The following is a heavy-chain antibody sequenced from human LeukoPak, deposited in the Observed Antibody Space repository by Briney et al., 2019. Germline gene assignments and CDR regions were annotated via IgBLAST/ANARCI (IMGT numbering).Heavy chain of an antibody. J-gene: IGHJ5*02. Sequence: GGSLRLSCAASGFTFSSYAMSWVRQAPGKGLEWVSAISGSGGSTYYADSVKGRFTISRDNSKNMLYLQMNSLRAEDTAVYYCAKWGYCSGGSCYGPNWFDPWGQGTLVTVSS. V-gene: IGHV3-23*01. CDR1: GFTFSSYA. CDR2: ISGSGGST. D-gene: IGHD2-15*01. CDR3: AKWGYCSGGSCYGPNWFDP.